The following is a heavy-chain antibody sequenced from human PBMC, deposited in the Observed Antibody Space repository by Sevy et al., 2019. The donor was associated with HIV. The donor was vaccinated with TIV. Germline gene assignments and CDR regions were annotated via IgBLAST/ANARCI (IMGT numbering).Heavy chain of an antibody. D-gene: IGHD3-22*01. CDR2: NSFDGTTN. CDR1: EFIFRASV. CDR3: AREGHSSGRAGIFNI. V-gene: IGHV3-30*04. Sequence: GGSLRLSCVVSEFIFRASVMHWVRQAPGKGLEWVALNSFDGTTNFNGDSMKGRFTVSRDNSKNTLYLQMNSLRDDDTALYYCAREGHSSGRAGIFNIWDPGTMVTVSS. J-gene: IGHJ3*02.